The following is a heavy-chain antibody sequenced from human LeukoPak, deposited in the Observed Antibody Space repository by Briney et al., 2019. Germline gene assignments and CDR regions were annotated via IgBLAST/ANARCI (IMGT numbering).Heavy chain of an antibody. D-gene: IGHD3-10*02. V-gene: IGHV3-48*03. CDR2: ISSSGSTI. Sequence: PGGSLRLSCAASGFTFSSYEMNWVRQAPGKGVEWVSYISSSGSTIYYADSVKGRFTISRDNAKNSLYLQMNSLRAEDTAVYYCAELGITMIGGVWGKGTTVIISS. J-gene: IGHJ6*04. CDR1: GFTFSSYE. CDR3: AELGITMIGGV.